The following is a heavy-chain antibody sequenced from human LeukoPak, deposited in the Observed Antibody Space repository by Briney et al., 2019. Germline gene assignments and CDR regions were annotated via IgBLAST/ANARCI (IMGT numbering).Heavy chain of an antibody. Sequence: SQTLSLACTVSGGSISSGGYYWSWIRQHPGKGLEWVGYIYYSGSTYYNPSLKSRVTISVDTSKNQFSLKLSSVTAADTAVYYCARETYYDFWSGYYNWFDPWGQGTLVTVSS. J-gene: IGHJ5*02. CDR2: IYYSGST. CDR1: GGSISSGGYY. V-gene: IGHV4-31*03. CDR3: ARETYYDFWSGYYNWFDP. D-gene: IGHD3-3*01.